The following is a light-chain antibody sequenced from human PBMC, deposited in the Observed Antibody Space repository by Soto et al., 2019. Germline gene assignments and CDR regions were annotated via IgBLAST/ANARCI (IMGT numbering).Light chain of an antibody. CDR2: DAT. V-gene: IGKV3-11*01. Sequence: EIVLTQSPATLSLSPGEGATLSCKASQSVNNYLFWYQQKPGQAPRFLIYDATNRAAGIPERFSGSGSGTDFTLTISSLEPEDFAVYYCQQHSDWPLTFGGGTKVESK. J-gene: IGKJ4*01. CDR1: QSVNNY. CDR3: QQHSDWPLT.